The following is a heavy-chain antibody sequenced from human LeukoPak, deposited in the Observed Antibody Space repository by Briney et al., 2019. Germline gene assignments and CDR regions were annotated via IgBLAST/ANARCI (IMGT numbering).Heavy chain of an antibody. D-gene: IGHD6-13*01. J-gene: IGHJ4*02. CDR3: ATLAAAQNLAVDY. V-gene: IGHV7-4-1*02. CDR2: INTNTGNP. CDR1: GYTFTSYA. Sequence: GASVKVSCKASGYTFTSYAMNWVRQAPGQGLGWMGWINTNTGNPTYAQGFTGRFVFSLDTSVSTAYLQISSLKAEDTAVYYCATLAAAQNLAVDYWGQGTLVTVSS.